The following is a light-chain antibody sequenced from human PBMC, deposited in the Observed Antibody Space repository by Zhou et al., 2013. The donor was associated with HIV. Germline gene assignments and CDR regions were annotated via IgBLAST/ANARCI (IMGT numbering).Light chain of an antibody. V-gene: IGKV1-27*01. Sequence: DIQMTQSPSSLSASVGDRVTITCRASQVISNYLAWYQLKPGKVPKLLIYATSTLQSGVPARFSGSGSGTDFTLTISSLQPEDVATYYCLKYNSAPRTFGPGTKVDIK. CDR1: QVISNY. J-gene: IGKJ3*01. CDR3: LKYNSAPRT. CDR2: ATS.